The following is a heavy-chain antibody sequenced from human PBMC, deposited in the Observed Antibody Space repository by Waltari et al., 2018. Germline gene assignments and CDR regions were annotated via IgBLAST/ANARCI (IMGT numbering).Heavy chain of an antibody. CDR1: GDSVSSAFL. V-gene: IGHV4-4*02. CDR3: ARDRGRGLYLDT. D-gene: IGHD2-15*01. CDR2: VHGSGRT. J-gene: IGHJ5*02. Sequence: QLQLQESGPGLVKPSGTLSLNCAVSGDSVSSAFLWNWVRQSPQKGLEWIGQVHGSGRTIYNTSFASRVTVSLHTSKNLFALKMTSATAADTAVYYCARDRGRGLYLDTWGPGTLVTVSP.